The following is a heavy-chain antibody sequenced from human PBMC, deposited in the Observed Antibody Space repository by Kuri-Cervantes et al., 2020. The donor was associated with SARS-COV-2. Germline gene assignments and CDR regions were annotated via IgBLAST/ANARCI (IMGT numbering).Heavy chain of an antibody. D-gene: IGHD2-2*01. CDR3: AKLRNSIGIVPGVMSH. J-gene: IGHJ4*02. V-gene: IGHV1-2*04. CDR2: INPNSGGT. CDR1: GYTFTGYY. Sequence: ASVKVSCKASGYTFTGYYMHWVRQAPGQGLEWMGWINPNSGGTNYAQKFQGWVTMTRDTSISTAYMELSRLRSDDTAVYYCAKLRNSIGIVPGVMSHWGQGTLVTVSS.